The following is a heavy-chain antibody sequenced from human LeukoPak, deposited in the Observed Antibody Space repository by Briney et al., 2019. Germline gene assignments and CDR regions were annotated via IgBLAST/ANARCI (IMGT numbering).Heavy chain of an antibody. CDR2: IKQDGSEK. J-gene: IGHJ4*02. CDR1: GFTFSRYW. Sequence: GGSLRLSCSASGFTFSRYWMSWVRQAPGKGLEWVATIKQDGSEKYYVDSVKGRFTISRDNAKNSLSLQMNSLRAEDTAVYYCARSGLRYFDCPDYWGQGALVTVSS. V-gene: IGHV3-7*05. D-gene: IGHD3-9*01. CDR3: ARSGLRYFDCPDY.